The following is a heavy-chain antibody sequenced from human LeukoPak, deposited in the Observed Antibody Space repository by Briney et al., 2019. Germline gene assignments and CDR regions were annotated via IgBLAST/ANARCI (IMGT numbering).Heavy chain of an antibody. Sequence: GGSLRLSCAASGFTFSSFIMNWVRQAPGKGLEWVSSITTSTSYIYYADSVKGRFTISRDNAKNSLYLQMNSLRAEDTAVYYCARDYSYGSGYLYWGQGTLVTVSS. CDR2: ITTSTSYI. D-gene: IGHD3-3*01. CDR1: GFTFSSFI. V-gene: IGHV3-21*01. J-gene: IGHJ4*02. CDR3: ARDYSYGSGYLY.